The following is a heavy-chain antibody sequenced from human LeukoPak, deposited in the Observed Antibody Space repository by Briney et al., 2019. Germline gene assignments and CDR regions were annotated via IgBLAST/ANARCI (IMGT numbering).Heavy chain of an antibody. CDR2: ISGSSDYI. V-gene: IGHV3-21*01. CDR3: ARVLFGYYGVDV. D-gene: IGHD3-3*01. Sequence: GGSLRLSCAASGFTFSTYSMYWVRQAPGKWLEWVSSISGSSDYIFYADSVKGRFTMSRDNAKNSLYLQMNSLRAEDTAVYYCARVLFGYYGVDVWGQGTTVTVSS. CDR1: GFTFSTYS. J-gene: IGHJ6*02.